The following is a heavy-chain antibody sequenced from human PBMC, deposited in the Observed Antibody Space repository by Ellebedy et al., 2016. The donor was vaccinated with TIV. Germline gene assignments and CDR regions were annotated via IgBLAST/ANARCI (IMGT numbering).Heavy chain of an antibody. CDR1: GYSFTSYW. CDR2: IDPGSSFI. D-gene: IGHD3-10*01. Sequence: GESLKISCQASGYSFTSYWITWVRQMPGKGLEWMGRIDPGSSFITYSPSFQGHVTISVDTSINTAYLQWTSLKTSDSPVYFCAREGWRVRGPEYWGQGTLVTVSS. J-gene: IGHJ4*02. CDR3: AREGWRVRGPEY. V-gene: IGHV5-10-1*01.